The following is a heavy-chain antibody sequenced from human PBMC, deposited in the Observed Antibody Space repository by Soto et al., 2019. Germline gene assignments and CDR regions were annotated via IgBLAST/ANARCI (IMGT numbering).Heavy chain of an antibody. CDR1: GFTLRTNG. V-gene: IGHV3-23*01. Sequence: EVQLSESGGGLVQPGGSLRLSCAATGFTLRTNGMSWVRQAPGKGLEWVSSFSGSGADTYYADSQKGRFTISRDNSKNTLYLQMNSLRAEDTALYYCAGHGGYSYLGQGTLVTVSS. CDR2: FSGSGADT. J-gene: IGHJ4*02. D-gene: IGHD4-17*01. CDR3: AGHGGYSY.